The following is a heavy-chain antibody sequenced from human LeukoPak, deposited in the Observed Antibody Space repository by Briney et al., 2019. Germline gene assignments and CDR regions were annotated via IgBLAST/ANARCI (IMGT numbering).Heavy chain of an antibody. J-gene: IGHJ4*02. CDR1: GYTFTGYY. D-gene: IGHD3-22*01. CDR2: INPSGGST. CDR3: AADARMGYYDSSGYSL. V-gene: IGHV1-46*01. Sequence: ASVKVSCKASGYTFTGYYMHWVRQAPGQGLEWMGFINPSGGSTSYAQKFQGRVTMTRDTSTSTVYMELSSLRSEDTAVYYCAADARMGYYDSSGYSLWGQGTLVTVSS.